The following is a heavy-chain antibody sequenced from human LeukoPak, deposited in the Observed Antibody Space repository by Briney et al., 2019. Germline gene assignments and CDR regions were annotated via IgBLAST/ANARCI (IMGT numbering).Heavy chain of an antibody. Sequence: SETLSLTCTVSGGSIISGGYYWSWIRQRQGQGLEWIGHIAESGTTYYTPSLKSRITISVDPSKNQFSLRLGSVTAADTAVYFCARVDYYASGTYLNWFDPWGQGTQVTVSS. J-gene: IGHJ5*02. CDR3: ARVDYYASGTYLNWFDP. CDR1: GGSIISGGYY. D-gene: IGHD3-10*01. V-gene: IGHV4-31*03. CDR2: IAESGTT.